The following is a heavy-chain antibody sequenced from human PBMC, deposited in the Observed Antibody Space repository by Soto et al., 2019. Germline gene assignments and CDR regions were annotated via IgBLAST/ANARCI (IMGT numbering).Heavy chain of an antibody. CDR1: GFTVSSNY. J-gene: IGHJ6*03. Sequence: EVQLVESGGGLVQPGGSLRLSCAASGFTVSSNYMSWVRQAPGKGLEWVSVIYSGGSTYYADSVKGRFTISRHNSKNTLYFQMNSLRAEDTAVYYCARDAVAGTGYYYYYMDVWGKGTTVTVSS. CDR3: ARDAVAGTGYYYYYMDV. D-gene: IGHD6-19*01. CDR2: IYSGGST. V-gene: IGHV3-53*04.